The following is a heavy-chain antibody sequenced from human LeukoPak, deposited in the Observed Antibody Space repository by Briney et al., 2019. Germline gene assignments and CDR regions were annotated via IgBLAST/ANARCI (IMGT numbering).Heavy chain of an antibody. J-gene: IGHJ5*02. D-gene: IGHD4-23*01. CDR1: GYTFTGYY. CDR2: INPNSGGT. Sequence: ASVKVSCKASGYTFTGYYIQWVRQAPGQGLEWMGWINPNSGGTNYAQKFQGRVTMTRDTSISTAYMELSRLRSDDTAVYYCARDRATVVTSYWFDPWGQGTLVTVSS. V-gene: IGHV1-2*02. CDR3: ARDRATVVTSYWFDP.